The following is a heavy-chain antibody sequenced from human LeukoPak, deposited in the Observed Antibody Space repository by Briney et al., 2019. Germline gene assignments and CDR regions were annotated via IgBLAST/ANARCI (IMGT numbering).Heavy chain of an antibody. J-gene: IGHJ4*02. CDR2: IKQDGSEK. CDR1: GFTFRSYW. Sequence: GGSLRLSCAASGFTFRSYWMSWVRQAPGKGLEWVANIKQDGSEKYYVDSVKGRFTISRDNAKNSLYLQMDSLRAEDTAVYYCTTDRTREHYYDSSGYLQPDYWGQGTLVTVSS. V-gene: IGHV3-7*05. CDR3: TTDRTREHYYDSSGYLQPDY. D-gene: IGHD3-22*01.